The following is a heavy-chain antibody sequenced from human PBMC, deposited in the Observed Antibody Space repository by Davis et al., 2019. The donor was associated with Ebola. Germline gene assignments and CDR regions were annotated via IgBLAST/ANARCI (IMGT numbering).Heavy chain of an antibody. V-gene: IGHV4-30-2*01. J-gene: IGHJ4*02. CDR2: IYHSGST. CDR1: GGSISSGGYS. D-gene: IGHD3-22*01. Sequence: SETLSLTCTVSGGSISSGGYSWSWIRQPPGKGLEWIGYIYHSGSTYYNPSLKSRVTISVDTSKNQFSLKLSSVTAADTAVYYCARGLYYYDSSGYYGKWGQGTLVTVSS. CDR3: ARGLYYYDSSGYYGK.